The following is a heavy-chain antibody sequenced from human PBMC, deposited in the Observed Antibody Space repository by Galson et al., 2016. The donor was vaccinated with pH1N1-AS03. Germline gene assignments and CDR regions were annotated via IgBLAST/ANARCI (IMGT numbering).Heavy chain of an antibody. V-gene: IGHV1-2*06. Sequence: SVKVSCKASGYTFTGYYMHWVRQAPGQGLEWMGRINPNSGDTDSAQKFQGRVTMTRDTSIDTAYMELRGLTSDDTAVYPCARDAPMAASSNLVRVFAFDVWGQGTMVSVSS. J-gene: IGHJ3*01. D-gene: IGHD6-13*01. CDR1: GYTFTGYY. CDR2: INPNSGDT. CDR3: ARDAPMAASSNLVRVFAFDV.